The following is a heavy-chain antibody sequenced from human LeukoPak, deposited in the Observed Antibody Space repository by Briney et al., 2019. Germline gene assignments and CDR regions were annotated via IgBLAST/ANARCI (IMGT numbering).Heavy chain of an antibody. CDR1: GFTFSGYP. CDR2: ISRSGSSL. Sequence: PGKSLRLSCAASGFTFSGYPIHWVRQAPGKGLEYVSHISRSGSSLYYGDSVTGRFTITRDNAKNSLYLQMNSLRVEDTAVYYCAREVVVVPDYYYYGLDVWGQGTTVTVSS. J-gene: IGHJ6*02. CDR3: AREVVVVPDYYYYGLDV. V-gene: IGHV3-48*04. D-gene: IGHD2-2*01.